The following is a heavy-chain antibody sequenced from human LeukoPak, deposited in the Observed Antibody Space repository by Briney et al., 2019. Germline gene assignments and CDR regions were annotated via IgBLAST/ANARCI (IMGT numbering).Heavy chain of an antibody. CDR2: IIPNSGGT. CDR1: GYTFTDYY. J-gene: IGHJ5*02. Sequence: GASVKVSCKASGYTFTDYYMHWVRQTPGQGLESIGWIIPNSGGTEYAQKFQGRVTMTRDTSISTFYMELTRLTSDDTVVFYKQKTAYDILTGYRTENWFAPWGQGTLVTVSA. V-gene: IGHV1-2*02. CDR3: QKTAYDILTGYRTENWFAP. D-gene: IGHD3-9*01.